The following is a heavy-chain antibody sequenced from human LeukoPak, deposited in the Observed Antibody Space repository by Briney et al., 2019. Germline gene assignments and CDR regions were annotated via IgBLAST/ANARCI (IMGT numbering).Heavy chain of an antibody. CDR3: ARLRYFDWFAWFDP. D-gene: IGHD3-9*01. V-gene: IGHV4-59*01. J-gene: IGHJ5*02. Sequence: SETLSLTCSVSGGVISNYYWSWIRQPPGKGLGWSGYIYYSGSTNYNPSLKSRVTISVDTSKNQFSLKLSSVTAADTAVYYCARLRYFDWFAWFDPWGQGTLVNVPS. CDR2: IYYSGST. CDR1: GGVISNYY.